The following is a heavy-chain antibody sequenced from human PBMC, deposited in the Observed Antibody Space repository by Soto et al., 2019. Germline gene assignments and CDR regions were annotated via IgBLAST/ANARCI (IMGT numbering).Heavy chain of an antibody. Sequence: ASVKVSCKASGYTLTSYGISWVRQAPGQGLEWMGWISAYNGNTNYAQKLQGRVTMTTDTSTSTAYMELRSLRSDDTAVYYCARNKYSSSWYCDYFDYWGQGTLVTVSS. V-gene: IGHV1-18*01. J-gene: IGHJ4*02. D-gene: IGHD6-13*01. CDR2: ISAYNGNT. CDR3: ARNKYSSSWYCDYFDY. CDR1: GYTLTSYG.